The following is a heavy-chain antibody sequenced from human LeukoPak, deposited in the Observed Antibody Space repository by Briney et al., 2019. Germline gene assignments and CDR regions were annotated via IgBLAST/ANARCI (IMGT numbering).Heavy chain of an antibody. CDR1: GFTFSSYW. Sequence: GGSLRLSCAASGFTFSSYWMHWARQAPGKGLVWVSRINSDGSSTSYADSVKGRFTISRDNAKNTLYLQMNSLRAEDTAVYYCARDRGNRFLEWVFDYWGQGTLVTVSS. CDR3: ARDRGNRFLEWVFDY. CDR2: INSDGSST. D-gene: IGHD3-3*01. J-gene: IGHJ4*02. V-gene: IGHV3-74*01.